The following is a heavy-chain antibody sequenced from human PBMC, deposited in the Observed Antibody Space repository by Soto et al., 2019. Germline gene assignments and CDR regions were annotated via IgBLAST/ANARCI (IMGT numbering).Heavy chain of an antibody. CDR1: GFTFTSYA. CDR2: ISGSGSNT. V-gene: IGHV3-23*01. D-gene: IGHD1-26*01. CDR3: ARDRATFDY. Sequence: GGSLRLSXAASGFTFTSYAMSWVRLTPGKGLEWVSAISGSGSNTFYADSVRGRFTISRDNSKNTVFLQMNNLRAEDTAVYFCARDRATFDYWGQGTQVTVSS. J-gene: IGHJ4*02.